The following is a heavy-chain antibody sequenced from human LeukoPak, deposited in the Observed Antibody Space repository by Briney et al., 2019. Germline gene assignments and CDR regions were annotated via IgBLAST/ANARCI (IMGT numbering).Heavy chain of an antibody. J-gene: IGHJ4*02. CDR1: GFTFNSYG. CDR2: IRYDGSNK. V-gene: IGHV3-30*02. CDR3: AKFGYDSSALGFYYFDY. Sequence: GGSLRLSCAASGFTFNSYGMHWVRQAPGKGLEWVAFIRYDGSNKYYADSVKGRFTISRDNSKNTLYLQMNSLRAEDTAVYYCAKFGYDSSALGFYYFDYWGKEPLVTVPS. D-gene: IGHD3-22*01.